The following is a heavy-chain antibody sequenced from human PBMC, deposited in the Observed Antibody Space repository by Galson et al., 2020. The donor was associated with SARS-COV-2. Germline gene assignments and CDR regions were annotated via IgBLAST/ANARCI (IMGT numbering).Heavy chain of an antibody. Sequence: SETLSLTCAVYGGSFSGYYWSWIRQPPGKGLEWIGEINHSGSTNYNPSLKSRVTISVDTSKNQFSLKLSSVTAADTAVYYCARAVRYSYGPPFDYWGQGTLVTVSS. CDR1: GGSFSGYY. CDR2: INHSGST. CDR3: ARAVRYSYGPPFDY. D-gene: IGHD5-18*01. V-gene: IGHV4-34*01. J-gene: IGHJ4*02.